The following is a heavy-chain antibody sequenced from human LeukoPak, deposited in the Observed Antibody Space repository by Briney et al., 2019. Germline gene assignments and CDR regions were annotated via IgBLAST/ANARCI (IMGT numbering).Heavy chain of an antibody. J-gene: IGHJ4*02. CDR1: GFTFSNAW. Sequence: PGGSLRLSCAASGFTFSNAWMSWVRQAPGKGLEWVGRIKSISDGGTTDYAAPVNGRSTISRDDSKNTLSLQMDSLKTEDTAVYYCTTPTTVVDYWGQGTLVTVSS. D-gene: IGHD4-23*01. CDR3: TTPTTVVDY. CDR2: IKSISDGGTT. V-gene: IGHV3-15*01.